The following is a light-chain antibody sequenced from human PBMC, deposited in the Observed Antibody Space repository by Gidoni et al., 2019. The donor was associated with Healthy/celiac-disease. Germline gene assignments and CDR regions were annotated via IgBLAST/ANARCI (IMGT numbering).Light chain of an antibody. J-gene: IGKJ1*01. CDR3: QQSYSTPSWT. CDR2: AAS. Sequence: DPVCITCRASQSISSYLNWYQQKPGKAPKLLIYAASSLQSGVPSRFSGSGSGTDFTLTISSLQPEDFATYYCQQSYSTPSWTFXXXTKVEIK. V-gene: IGKV1-39*01. CDR1: QSISSY.